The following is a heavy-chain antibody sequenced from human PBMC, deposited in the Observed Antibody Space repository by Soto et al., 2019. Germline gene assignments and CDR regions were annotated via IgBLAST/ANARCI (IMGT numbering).Heavy chain of an antibody. CDR2: INHSGST. CDR1: GGSFSGYY. CDR3: ARGAVTWFGATGVYGMDV. D-gene: IGHD3-10*01. V-gene: IGHV4-34*01. Sequence: KTSETLSLTCAVYGGSFSGYYWSWIRQPPGKGLEWIGEINHSGSTNYNPSLKSRVTISVDTSKNQFSLKLSSVTAADTAVYYCARGAVTWFGATGVYGMDVWGPGTTVTVSS. J-gene: IGHJ6*02.